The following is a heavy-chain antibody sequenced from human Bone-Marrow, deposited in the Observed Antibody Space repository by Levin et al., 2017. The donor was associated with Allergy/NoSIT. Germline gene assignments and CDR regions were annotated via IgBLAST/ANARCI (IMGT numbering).Heavy chain of an antibody. CDR2: IKEDGSDK. D-gene: IGHD3-10*01. Sequence: GESLKISCAASGFTFSTYWMSWVRQAPGKGLEWVASIKEDGSDKYYVDSVKGRFTISRDNAKNSLYLQMNSLRDEDTAVYRCARLPTVRGVIDPGSSSYFDRWGRGTLATVSS. V-gene: IGHV3-7*04. J-gene: IGHJ2*01. CDR3: ARLPTVRGVIDPGSSSYFDR. CDR1: GFTFSTYW.